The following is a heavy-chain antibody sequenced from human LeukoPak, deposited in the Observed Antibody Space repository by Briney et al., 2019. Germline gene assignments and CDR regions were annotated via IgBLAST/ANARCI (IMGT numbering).Heavy chain of an antibody. CDR2: ISYDENKI. V-gene: IGHV3-30*19. CDR1: GFTFSSYG. D-gene: IGHD2-21*02. Sequence: GGSLRLSCAASGFTFSSYGMHWVRQAPGKGLEWVTIISYDENKIHYADSVKGRFTISRDNSKNTVYLQMNSLRAEDTAVYYCARSAYCGGDCYYYFDYWGQGTLVTVSS. J-gene: IGHJ4*02. CDR3: ARSAYCGGDCYYYFDY.